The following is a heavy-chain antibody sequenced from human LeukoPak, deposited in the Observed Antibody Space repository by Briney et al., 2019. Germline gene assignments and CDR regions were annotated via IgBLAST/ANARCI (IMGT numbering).Heavy chain of an antibody. D-gene: IGHD3-10*01. CDR1: GYTFTSYG. Sequence: ASVKVSCKASGYTFTSYGTNWVRQAPGQGLEWMGWISAYNSNTNYAQKLQGRVTTTADKSTSTAYMELSSLRSEDTAVYYCARGGLLWFGESDAFDIWGQGTMVTVSS. J-gene: IGHJ3*02. V-gene: IGHV1-18*01. CDR3: ARGGLLWFGESDAFDI. CDR2: ISAYNSNT.